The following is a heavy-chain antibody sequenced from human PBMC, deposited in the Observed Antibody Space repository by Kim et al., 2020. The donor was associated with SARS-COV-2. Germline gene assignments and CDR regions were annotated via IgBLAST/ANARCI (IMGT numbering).Heavy chain of an antibody. J-gene: IGHJ4*02. D-gene: IGHD3-3*01. CDR3: ARGSWDFWSGYYVDY. Sequence: PSLKSRVTISVDTSKNQFSLKLSSVTAADTAVYYCARGSWDFWSGYYVDYWGQGTLVTVSS. V-gene: IGHV4-34*01.